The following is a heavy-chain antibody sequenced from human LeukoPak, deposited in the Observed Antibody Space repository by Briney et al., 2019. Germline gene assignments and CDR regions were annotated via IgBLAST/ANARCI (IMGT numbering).Heavy chain of an antibody. V-gene: IGHV4-59*08. D-gene: IGHD6-19*01. CDR2: IYYSGRT. CDR3: ARLRLAVSGTPWDWFDP. Sequence: SETLSLTCTVSGDSISSDFWTWIRQPPGKGLEWIGYIYYSGRTNYNPSLKSRVTLSVDTSRNQFSLKLSSVTAADTAVYYCARLRLAVSGTPWDWFDPWGQGTLVTVSS. CDR1: GDSISSDF. J-gene: IGHJ5*02.